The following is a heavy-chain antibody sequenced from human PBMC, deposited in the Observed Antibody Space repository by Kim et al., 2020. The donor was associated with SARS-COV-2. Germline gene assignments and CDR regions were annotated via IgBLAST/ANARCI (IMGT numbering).Heavy chain of an antibody. CDR2: ISGSGGST. CDR3: AKGVVPAASSDNWLDT. Sequence: GGSLRLSCVASGFTFSIYAMSCVRQAPGKLLEWVSAISGSGGSTYYADSVKGRFTISRDNSKNTLYLQMNSLSPEATAVYFCAKGVVPAASSDNWLDTWGQGTLVTVSS. D-gene: IGHD2-2*01. CDR1: GFTFSIYA. J-gene: IGHJ5*02. V-gene: IGHV3-23*01.